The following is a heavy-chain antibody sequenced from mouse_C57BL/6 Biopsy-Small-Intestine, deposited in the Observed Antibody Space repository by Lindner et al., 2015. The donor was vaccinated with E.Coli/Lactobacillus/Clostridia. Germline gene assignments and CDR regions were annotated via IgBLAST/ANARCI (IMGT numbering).Heavy chain of an antibody. V-gene: IGHV14-4*01. Sequence: VQLQESGAELVRPGASVKLSCTASGFNIKDDYMHWVKQRPEQGLEWIGWIDPENGDTEYASKFQGKATITADTSSNTAYLQLSSLTSEDTAVYYCTSYYGSSPYYFVLLGPKAPLSQSPQ. D-gene: IGHD1-1*01. CDR2: IDPENGDT. CDR1: GFNIKDDY. CDR3: TSYYGSSPYYFVL. J-gene: IGHJ2*01.